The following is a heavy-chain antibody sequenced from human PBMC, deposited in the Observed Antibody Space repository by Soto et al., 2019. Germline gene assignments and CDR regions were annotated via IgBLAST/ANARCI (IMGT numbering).Heavy chain of an antibody. CDR1: GFTVSTSC. Sequence: DVQVVESGGGLVLPGGSLRLSCAASGFTVSTSCMSWFRQAPGKGLEWVSVIYSGGNTYYADSVKGRFTISRDNSQNTLYIQMNSLSAEDTAVYYCARERRGDGNAELWGQGTLVTVSS. V-gene: IGHV3-66*01. CDR3: ARERRGDGNAEL. D-gene: IGHD1-7*01. J-gene: IGHJ4*02. CDR2: IYSGGNT.